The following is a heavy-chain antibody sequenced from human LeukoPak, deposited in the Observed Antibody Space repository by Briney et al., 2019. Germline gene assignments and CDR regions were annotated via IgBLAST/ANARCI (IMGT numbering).Heavy chain of an antibody. CDR1: GFTFSSYA. D-gene: IGHD6-13*01. V-gene: IGHV3-23*01. Sequence: GGSLRLSCAASGFTFSSYAMSWVRQAPGKGLEWVSAISGSGGSTYYADSVKGRFTISRDNSKNTLYLQMNSLRAEDTAVYYCAKSAGGTYSSSWYYFDYWGQGTLVTVSS. CDR3: AKSAGGTYSSSWYYFDY. J-gene: IGHJ4*02. CDR2: ISGSGGST.